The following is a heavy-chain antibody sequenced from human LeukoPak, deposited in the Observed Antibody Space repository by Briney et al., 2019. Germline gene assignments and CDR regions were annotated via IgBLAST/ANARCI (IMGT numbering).Heavy chain of an antibody. CDR3: ARHEGTPTTVVTYYFDY. Sequence: SQTLSLTCTASGGSISSYYWSWIRQPPGKGLEWIGYIYYSGSTNYNPSLKSRVTISVDTSKNQFSLKLSSVTAADTAVYYCARHEGTPTTVVTYYFDYWGQGTLVTVSS. J-gene: IGHJ4*02. CDR2: IYYSGST. D-gene: IGHD4-23*01. CDR1: GGSISSYY. V-gene: IGHV4-59*08.